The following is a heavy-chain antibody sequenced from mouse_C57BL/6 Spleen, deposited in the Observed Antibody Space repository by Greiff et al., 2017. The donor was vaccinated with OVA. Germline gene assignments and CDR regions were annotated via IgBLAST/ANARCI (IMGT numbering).Heavy chain of an antibody. V-gene: IGHV1-69*01. D-gene: IGHD2-10*01. CDR1: GYTFTSYW. CDR2: IDPSDSYT. CDR3: ARAYPGGMDY. Sequence: VQLQQPGAELVMPGASVKLSCKASGYTFTSYWMHWVKQRPGQGLERIGEIDPSDSYTNYNQKFKGKSTLTVDKSSSTAYMQLSSLTSEDSAVYYCARAYPGGMDYWGQGTSVTVSS. J-gene: IGHJ4*01.